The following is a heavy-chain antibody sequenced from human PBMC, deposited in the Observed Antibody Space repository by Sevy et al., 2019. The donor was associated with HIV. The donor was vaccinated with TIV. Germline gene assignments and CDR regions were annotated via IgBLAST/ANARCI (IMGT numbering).Heavy chain of an antibody. J-gene: IGHJ6*02. Sequence: GGSLRLSCAASGFTFNTYAIHWVRQAPGKGLEWVALISYDGSYEYYADSVEGRFTISIDNSKNTPYLQMNSLRAEDTAVYYCARSSLVVAGSYGMDVWGQGTTVTVSS. CDR2: ISYDGSYE. CDR1: GFTFNTYA. D-gene: IGHD6-19*01. CDR3: ARSSLVVAGSYGMDV. V-gene: IGHV3-30*04.